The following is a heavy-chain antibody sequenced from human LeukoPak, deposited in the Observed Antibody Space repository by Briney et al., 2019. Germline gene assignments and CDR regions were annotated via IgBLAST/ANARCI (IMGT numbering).Heavy chain of an antibody. D-gene: IGHD3-22*01. CDR2: IYYSGST. Sequence: PSETLSLTCTVSGGSISGSSYYWGWIRQHPGKGLEWIGYIYYSGSTYYNPSLKSRVTISVDTSKNQFSLKLSSVTAADTAVYYCARDGYYYDSSGYSRYFQHWGQGTLVTVSS. CDR1: GGSISGSSYY. J-gene: IGHJ1*01. CDR3: ARDGYYYDSSGYSRYFQH. V-gene: IGHV4-31*03.